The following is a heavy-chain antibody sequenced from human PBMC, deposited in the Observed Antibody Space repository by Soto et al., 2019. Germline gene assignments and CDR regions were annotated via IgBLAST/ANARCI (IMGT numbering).Heavy chain of an antibody. CDR3: ASNDRNYYGMDV. CDR1: GYSFTSYW. V-gene: IGHV5-10-1*01. Sequence: GESLKISCKGSGYSFTSYWISWVRQMPGKGLEWMGRIDPSDSYTNYSPSFQGHVTISADKSISTAYLQWSSLKASDTAMYYCASNDRNYYGMDVWGQGTTVTVYS. J-gene: IGHJ6*02. CDR2: IDPSDSYT. D-gene: IGHD1-1*01.